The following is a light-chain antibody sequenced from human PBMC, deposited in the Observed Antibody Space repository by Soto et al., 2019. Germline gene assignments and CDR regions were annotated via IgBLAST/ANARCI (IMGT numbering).Light chain of an antibody. CDR3: QQRSNWPPFT. V-gene: IGKV3-11*01. Sequence: IVLTQSPATLSLSPGERATLSCMASQSVSNYLAWYQQKPGQAPRLLIYDASNRATDIPARFSGSGSGTDLTLTISSLEPEDFAVYYCQQRSNWPPFTFGQGTRLEI. CDR1: QSVSNY. CDR2: DAS. J-gene: IGKJ5*01.